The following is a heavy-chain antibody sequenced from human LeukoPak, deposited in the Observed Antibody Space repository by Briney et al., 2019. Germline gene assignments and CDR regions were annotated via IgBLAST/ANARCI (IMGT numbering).Heavy chain of an antibody. CDR3: VKSAVAGSKANWFDP. CDR1: GFTFSSYA. CDR2: ISSNGGST. Sequence: PGGSLRLSCSASGFTFSSYAMHWVRQVPGKGLEYVSAISSNGGSTYYADSVKGRFTISRDNSKNTLYLQMSSLRAEDTAVYYCVKSAVAGSKANWFDPWGQGTLVTVSS. V-gene: IGHV3-64D*06. D-gene: IGHD6-19*01. J-gene: IGHJ5*02.